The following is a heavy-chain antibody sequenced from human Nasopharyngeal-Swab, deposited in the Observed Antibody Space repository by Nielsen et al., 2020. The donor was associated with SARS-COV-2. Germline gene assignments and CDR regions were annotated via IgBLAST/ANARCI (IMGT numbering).Heavy chain of an antibody. V-gene: IGHV1-58*02. CDR2: IVIGSDNT. Sequence: SVKVSCKASGCTFIRSAMQWVRQARGQRLEWIGWIVIGSDNTKYARKFQERVTITRDMSTSTAYMELSSLRSEDTAVYYCAAGRYSSSWYSGIDYWGQGTLVTVSS. CDR3: AAGRYSSSWYSGIDY. D-gene: IGHD6-13*01. J-gene: IGHJ4*02. CDR1: GCTFIRSA.